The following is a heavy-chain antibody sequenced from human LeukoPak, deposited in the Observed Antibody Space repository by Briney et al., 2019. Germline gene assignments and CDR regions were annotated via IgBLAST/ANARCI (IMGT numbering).Heavy chain of an antibody. J-gene: IGHJ4*02. CDR1: GGSMSSYY. CDR3: ARGRYNWNY. V-gene: IGHV4-59*01. D-gene: IGHD1-20*01. CDR2: IYYSGST. Sequence: SETLSLTCNVSGGSMSSYYWSWIRQPPGKGLEWIGYIYYSGSTNYNPSLNSRVTISVDTSKNQFSLKLSSVTAADTAVYYCARGRYNWNYWGQGTLVTVSS.